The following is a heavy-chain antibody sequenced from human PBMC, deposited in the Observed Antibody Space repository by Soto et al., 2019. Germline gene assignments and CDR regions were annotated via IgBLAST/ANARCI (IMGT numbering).Heavy chain of an antibody. V-gene: IGHV3-21*01. J-gene: IGHJ3*02. CDR3: ARGSDYYDSSRDDAFDI. D-gene: IGHD3-22*01. CDR1: GFTFSSYS. Sequence: SGGSLRLSCAASGFTFSSYSMNWVRQAPGKGLEWVSSISSSSSYIYYADSVKGRFTISRDNAKNSLYLQMNSLRAEDTAVYYCARGSDYYDSSRDDAFDIWGQGTMVTVSS. CDR2: ISSSSSYI.